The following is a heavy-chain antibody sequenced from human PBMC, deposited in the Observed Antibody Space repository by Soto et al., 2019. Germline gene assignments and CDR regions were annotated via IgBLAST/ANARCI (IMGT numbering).Heavy chain of an antibody. V-gene: IGHV3-48*02. CDR1: GFTFSLYS. Sequence: EVQLVESGGGLVQPGGSLRLSCAASGFTFSLYSMGWVRQAPGKGLEWVSYISRSSTGIHYADSVKGRFTISRDDATNAMHLQMNSLRDGDTAVYSCARAVTWGLDVWGQGTTVSISS. J-gene: IGHJ6*02. CDR2: ISRSSTGI. D-gene: IGHD3-10*01. CDR3: ARAVTWGLDV.